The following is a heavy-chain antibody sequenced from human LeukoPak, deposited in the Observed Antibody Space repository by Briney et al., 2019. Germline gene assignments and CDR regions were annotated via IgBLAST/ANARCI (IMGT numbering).Heavy chain of an antibody. CDR2: IYHSGST. CDR1: GGSISSYY. J-gene: IGHJ4*02. Sequence: PSETLSLTCTVSGGSISSYYWSWIRQPPGKGLEWIGYIYHSGSTSYNPSLKSRATISVDTSKNQFSLKLSSVTAADTALYFCARYDILTGFHDYFDYWGQGTLVTVSS. D-gene: IGHD3-9*01. CDR3: ARYDILTGFHDYFDY. V-gene: IGHV4-59*01.